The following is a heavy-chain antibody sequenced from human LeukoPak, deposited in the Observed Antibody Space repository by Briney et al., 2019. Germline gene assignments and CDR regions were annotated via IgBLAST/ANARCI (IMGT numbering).Heavy chain of an antibody. CDR2: ITRDAYAT. CDR1: GFTFHDYT. D-gene: IGHD1-1*01. J-gene: IGHJ4*02. CDR3: ATERFRYFDY. V-gene: IGHV3-43*01. Sequence: GGSLRLSCAASGFTFHDYTMHWVRKAPGKGLEWVSLITRDAYATYYADSVKGRFTISRDNSNNSLYLQMNSLITDDTALYYCATERFRYFDYWGQGTLVTVSS.